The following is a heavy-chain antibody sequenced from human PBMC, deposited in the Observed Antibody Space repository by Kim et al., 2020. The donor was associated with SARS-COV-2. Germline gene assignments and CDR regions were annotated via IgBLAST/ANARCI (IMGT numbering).Heavy chain of an antibody. CDR1: GYTFTSYG. J-gene: IGHJ3*02. D-gene: IGHD3-10*01. V-gene: IGHV1-18*04. Sequence: ASVKVSCKASGYTFTSYGISWVRQAPGQGLEWMGWISAYNGNTNYAQKLQGRVTMTTDTSTSTAYMELRSLRSDDTAVYYCARLNYYGSGGIGALDIWGQGTMVTVSS. CDR2: ISAYNGNT. CDR3: ARLNYYGSGGIGALDI.